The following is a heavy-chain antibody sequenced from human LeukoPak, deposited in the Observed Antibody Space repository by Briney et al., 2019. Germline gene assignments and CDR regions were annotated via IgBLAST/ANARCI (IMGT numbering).Heavy chain of an antibody. Sequence: GSLRLSCAASGFTFSSYGMHWVRQAPGKGLEWVAFIRYDGSNKYYADSVKGRFTISRDNSKNTLYLQMNSLRAEDTAVYYCAKAERLWLRFSAFDYWGQGTLVTVSS. CDR3: AKAERLWLRFSAFDY. CDR2: IRYDGSNK. CDR1: GFTFSSYG. V-gene: IGHV3-30*02. D-gene: IGHD5-12*01. J-gene: IGHJ4*02.